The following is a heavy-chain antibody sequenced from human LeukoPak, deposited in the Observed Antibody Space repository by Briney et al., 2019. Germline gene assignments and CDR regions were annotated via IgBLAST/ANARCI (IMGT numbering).Heavy chain of an antibody. CDR1: GFTFSSYA. J-gene: IGHJ4*02. CDR2: ISGSGGST. Sequence: GGSLRLSCAASGFTFSSYAMSWVRQAPGKGLEWVSVISGSGGSTYYADPVKGRFTISRDNSKNTLHLQMNSLRAEDTAAYFCAKGRIIMITFGGAYDYWGQGTLVTVSS. V-gene: IGHV3-23*01. CDR3: AKGRIIMITFGGAYDY. D-gene: IGHD3-16*01.